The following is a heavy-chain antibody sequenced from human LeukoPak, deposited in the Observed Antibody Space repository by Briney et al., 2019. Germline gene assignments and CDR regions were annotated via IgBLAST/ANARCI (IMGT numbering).Heavy chain of an antibody. D-gene: IGHD3-22*01. CDR1: EPSIHHNF. CDR2: LYSSGSA. Sequence: SETLSLTCTVSEPSIHHNFWTWIRQPPGNGLQWIGYLYSSGSANYNPSLKSRVIISGDTSKNQISLNLTSVPAADTVVYFCARHRDYYDTWGHGTLVTVPS. CDR3: ARHRDYYDT. V-gene: IGHV4-59*08. J-gene: IGHJ4*01.